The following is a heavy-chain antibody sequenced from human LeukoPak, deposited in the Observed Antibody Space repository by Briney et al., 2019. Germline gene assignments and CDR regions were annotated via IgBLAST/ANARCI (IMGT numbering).Heavy chain of an antibody. CDR3: ARGTGYSSSWFLN. Sequence: GASVKVSCKASGGTFSSYAISWVRQAPGQGLEWMGGIIPSFGTANYAQKFQGRVTITADKSASTAFMELSSLRSADTAVYYCARGTGYSSSWFLNWGQGTLVTVSS. V-gene: IGHV1-69*06. J-gene: IGHJ1*01. CDR1: GGTFSSYA. D-gene: IGHD6-13*01. CDR2: IIPSFGTA.